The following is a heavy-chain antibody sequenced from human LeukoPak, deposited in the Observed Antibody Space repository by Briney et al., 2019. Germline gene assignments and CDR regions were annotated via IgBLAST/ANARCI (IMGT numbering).Heavy chain of an antibody. D-gene: IGHD2-15*01. CDR3: ARDSCSGGSCYEVAFDI. Sequence: GGSLRLSCAASGFTFSSYSMNWVRQAPGKGLEWVSSISSSSSYIYYADSVKGRFTISRDNAKNSLYLQMNSLRAEDTAVYYCARDSCSGGSCYEVAFDIWGQGTMVTVSS. J-gene: IGHJ3*02. CDR1: GFTFSSYS. CDR2: ISSSSSYI. V-gene: IGHV3-21*01.